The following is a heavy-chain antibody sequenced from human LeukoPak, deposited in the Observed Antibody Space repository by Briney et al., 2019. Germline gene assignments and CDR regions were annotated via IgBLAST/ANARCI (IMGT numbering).Heavy chain of an antibody. CDR2: ISSSSSYI. D-gene: IGHD5-18*01. CDR3: ARAYSLEDWFDP. J-gene: IGHJ5*02. Sequence: NTGVSLRLSCAASVFTFSSYSMNWVRQAPGKGLEWVSSISSSSSYIYYADSVKRRYTISRHNAKNSLYLQMNSLRAEDTAVYYCARAYSLEDWFDPWGQGTLVTVSS. V-gene: IGHV3-21*01. CDR1: VFTFSSYS.